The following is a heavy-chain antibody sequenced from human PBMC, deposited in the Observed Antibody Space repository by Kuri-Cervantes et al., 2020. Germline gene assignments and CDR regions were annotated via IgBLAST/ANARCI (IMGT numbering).Heavy chain of an antibody. CDR2: IYNSGST. J-gene: IGHJ4*02. D-gene: IGHD2-21*01. Sequence: GSLRLSCTVSGGSISSYYWSWIRQPPGKGLEWIGYIYNSGSTDYNPSLKSRVTISVDTSKNQISLKLRSVTAADTAVYFCARDRAYGDYYSLFDYWGPGALVTVSS. V-gene: IGHV4-59*12. CDR3: ARDRAYGDYYSLFDY. CDR1: GGSISSYY.